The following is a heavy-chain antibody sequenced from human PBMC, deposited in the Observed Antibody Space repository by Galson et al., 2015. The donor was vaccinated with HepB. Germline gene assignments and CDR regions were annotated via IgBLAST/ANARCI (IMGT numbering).Heavy chain of an antibody. CDR3: TRGGRTTRHSTVSDGDGDYSYGSRSIDY. D-gene: IGHD4-17*01. J-gene: IGHJ4*02. Sequence: SETLSLTCTVSGGSISSYYWSWIRQPPGKGLEWIGYIYYSGSTNYNPSLKSRVTISVDTSKNQFSLKLSSVTAADTAVYYCTRGGRTTRHSTVSDGDGDYSYGSRSIDYWGQGTLVTVSS. CDR2: IYYSGST. V-gene: IGHV4-59*12. CDR1: GGSISSYY.